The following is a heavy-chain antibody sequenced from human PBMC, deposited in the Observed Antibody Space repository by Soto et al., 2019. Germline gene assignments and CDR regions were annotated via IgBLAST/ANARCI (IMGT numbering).Heavy chain of an antibody. CDR2: ITPMFGTP. V-gene: IGHV1-69*01. D-gene: IGHD3-22*01. Sequence: QVQLVQSGAEVKKPGSSVKVSCKASGGTFSRYTITWVRQAPGQGLEWMGGITPMFGTPNYAQKFRGRVTITADESTSTAYMELNSLRSEDTAMYFCARDGTLYDSRAYYYLYWGQGTLVTVSS. J-gene: IGHJ4*02. CDR3: ARDGTLYDSRAYYYLY. CDR1: GGTFSRYT.